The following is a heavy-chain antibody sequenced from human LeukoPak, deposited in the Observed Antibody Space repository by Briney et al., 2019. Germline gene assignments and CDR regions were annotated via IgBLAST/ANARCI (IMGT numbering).Heavy chain of an antibody. J-gene: IGHJ4*02. V-gene: IGHV4-39*01. CDR2: IYYSGST. D-gene: IGHD4-17*01. CDR3: ARHPMTTVTRAPGADFDY. CDR1: GGSISSSSYY. Sequence: SETLSLTCTVSGGSISSSSYYWGWIRQPPGNGMEWIGSIYYSGSTYYNPSLKSRVTISVDTSKNQFSLKLSSVTAADTAVYYCARHPMTTVTRAPGADFDYWGQGTLVTVSS.